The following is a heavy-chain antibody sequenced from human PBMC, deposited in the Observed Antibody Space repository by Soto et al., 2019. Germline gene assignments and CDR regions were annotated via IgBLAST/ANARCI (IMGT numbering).Heavy chain of an antibody. V-gene: IGHV1-69*12. CDR2: IIPIFGTV. J-gene: IGHJ6*02. Sequence: QVQLLQSGAEVKKPGSSVRVSGEASGGTFITYAISWVRQAPGQGLEWMGEIIPIFGTVNYAQKFQGRVTITADESTTTVYMDLRSLRSEDTAVYYCAKGAVAGTPTSYYYYGMDVWGQGTTVTVSS. D-gene: IGHD6-19*01. CDR3: AKGAVAGTPTSYYYYGMDV. CDR1: GGTFITYA.